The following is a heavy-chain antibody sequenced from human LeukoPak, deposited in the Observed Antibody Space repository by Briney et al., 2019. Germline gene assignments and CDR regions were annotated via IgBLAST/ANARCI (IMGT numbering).Heavy chain of an antibody. Sequence: SETLSLTCTVSGGSISSYYWSWIRQPAGKGLEWIGRIYTSGSTNYNPSLKSRLTMSVDTSKNQFSLKLSSVTAADTAVYYCARAIIVSAGYYFDYWGQGTLVTVSS. J-gene: IGHJ4*02. V-gene: IGHV4-4*07. CDR1: GGSISSYY. CDR3: ARAIIVSAGYYFDY. D-gene: IGHD6-13*01. CDR2: IYTSGST.